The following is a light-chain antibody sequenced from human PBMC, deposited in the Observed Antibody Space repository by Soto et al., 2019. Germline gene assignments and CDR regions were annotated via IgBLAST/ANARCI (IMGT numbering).Light chain of an antibody. Sequence: EIVLTQSPATLSLSPGERATLSCRASQSVSSYLAWYQQKPGQAPRLLIYEASNRATGIPARFSGSGSGTYFTLTISSLAPEDSAVYYCQQRSNSSTFGQGTRLEIK. CDR2: EAS. CDR1: QSVSSY. V-gene: IGKV3-11*01. J-gene: IGKJ5*01. CDR3: QQRSNSST.